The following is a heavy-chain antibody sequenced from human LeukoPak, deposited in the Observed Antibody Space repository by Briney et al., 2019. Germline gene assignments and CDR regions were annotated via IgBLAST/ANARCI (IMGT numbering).Heavy chain of an antibody. CDR2: IYYSGGT. Sequence: SETLSLTCTVSGCSISSYYWSWIRQPPGKGLEWIGYIYYSGGTSYSPSRKSRVTISVDTSKNQFSLKLSSVTAEDTDVYYCARLGVRYSTSSWWFDPWGQGTLVTVSS. J-gene: IGHJ5*02. V-gene: IGHV4-59*08. CDR1: GCSISSYY. D-gene: IGHD6-6*01. CDR3: ARLGVRYSTSSWWFDP.